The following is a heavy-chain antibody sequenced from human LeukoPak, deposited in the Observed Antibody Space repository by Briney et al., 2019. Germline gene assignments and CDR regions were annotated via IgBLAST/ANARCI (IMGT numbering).Heavy chain of an antibody. Sequence: ASVKVSCKASGYTFTSYGISWVRQAPGQGLEWMGWISAYNGNTNYAQKLQGRVTMTTDTSTSTAYMELRSLRSDDTAVYYCARDSHIPYDFWSGYYRPRGAFDIWGQGTMVTVSS. V-gene: IGHV1-18*01. J-gene: IGHJ3*02. CDR2: ISAYNGNT. CDR1: GYTFTSYG. CDR3: ARDSHIPYDFWSGYYRPRGAFDI. D-gene: IGHD3-3*01.